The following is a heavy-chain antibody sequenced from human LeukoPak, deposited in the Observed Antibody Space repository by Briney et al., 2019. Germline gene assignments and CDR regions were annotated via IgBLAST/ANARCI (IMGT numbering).Heavy chain of an antibody. J-gene: IGHJ4*02. Sequence: SETLSLTCTVSGGSISGHYWSWIRQPPGKGLEWIGYMYYSGSTNYIPSLKSRVTISVDTSKNQFSLKLSSVTAADTAVYYCARINYFDSSGYFSGDYWGQGTLVTVSS. CDR2: MYYSGST. CDR1: GGSISGHY. CDR3: ARINYFDSSGYFSGDY. V-gene: IGHV4-59*11. D-gene: IGHD3-22*01.